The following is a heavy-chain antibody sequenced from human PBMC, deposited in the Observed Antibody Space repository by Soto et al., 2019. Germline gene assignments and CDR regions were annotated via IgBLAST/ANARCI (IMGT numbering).Heavy chain of an antibody. D-gene: IGHD3-16*01. CDR2: IKHDGSEK. J-gene: IGHJ6*02. CDR1: GFTFSSYW. CDR3: ARQGGRRTYYYYYGMDV. Sequence: PGWSLRLSCTAPGFTFSSYWMSWVRQAPGKGLGWVANIKHDGSEKNYVDSVKGRFTISTDNAKSSVFLQMNSLRAEDTAVYYCARQGGRRTYYYYYGMDVWGQGTTVTGSS. V-gene: IGHV3-7*01.